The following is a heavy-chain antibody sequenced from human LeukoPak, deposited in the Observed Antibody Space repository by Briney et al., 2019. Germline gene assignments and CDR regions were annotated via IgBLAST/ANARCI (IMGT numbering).Heavy chain of an antibody. J-gene: IGHJ4*02. Sequence: KPSETLSLTCTASGGSINTYYWSWIRQPAGKGLEWIGRIYTSGSTNYSPSLRSRVTMSVDTSKNQFSLNLTSVTAADTAVYYCARESGSYRSLDYWGQGTLVTVSS. CDR3: ARESGSYRSLDY. D-gene: IGHD1-26*01. V-gene: IGHV4-4*07. CDR1: GGSINTYY. CDR2: IYTSGST.